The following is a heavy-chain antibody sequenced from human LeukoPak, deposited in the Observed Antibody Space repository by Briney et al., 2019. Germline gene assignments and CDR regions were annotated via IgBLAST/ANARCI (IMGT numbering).Heavy chain of an antibody. Sequence: GGSLRLSCAASGFTFSTYTMYWVRQAPGKGLEWVAVISYDGSNNYYADSVKGRFTISRDNSKNTLYLQINSLRTEDTAVYYCARGDCGSTSCPSHCYYYYMDVWGKGTTVTVSS. CDR1: GFTFSTYT. CDR3: ARGDCGSTSCPSHCYYYYMDV. CDR2: ISYDGSNN. V-gene: IGHV3-30*04. J-gene: IGHJ6*03. D-gene: IGHD2-2*01.